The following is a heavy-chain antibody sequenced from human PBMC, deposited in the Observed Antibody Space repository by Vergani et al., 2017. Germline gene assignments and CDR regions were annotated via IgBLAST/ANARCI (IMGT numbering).Heavy chain of an antibody. Sequence: QVQLQESGPGLVKPSQTLSLTCTVSGGSISSGDYYWSWIRQPPGKGLEWIGSIYYSGSTYYNPSLKSRVTISVDTSKNQFSLKLSSVTAADTAVYYCARSLGGGNTGVGYWGQGTLVTVSS. V-gene: IGHV4-39*07. CDR1: GGSISSGDYY. CDR2: IYYSGST. J-gene: IGHJ4*02. D-gene: IGHD4-23*01. CDR3: ARSLGGGNTGVGY.